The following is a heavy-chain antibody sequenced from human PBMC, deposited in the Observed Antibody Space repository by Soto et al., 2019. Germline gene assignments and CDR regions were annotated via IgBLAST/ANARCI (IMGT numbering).Heavy chain of an antibody. CDR3: AREPLNSGSYWSLPRWYRFDP. D-gene: IGHD1-26*01. V-gene: IGHV6-1*01. CDR1: GDSVSSNSAA. Sequence: SQTLSLTCAISGDSVSSNSAAWNWIRQSPSRGLEWLGRTYYRSKWYNDYAVSVKSRITINPDTSKNQFSLQLNSVTPEDTAVYYCAREPLNSGSYWSLPRWYRFDPWGQGTLVTVSS. J-gene: IGHJ5*02. CDR2: TYYRSKWYN.